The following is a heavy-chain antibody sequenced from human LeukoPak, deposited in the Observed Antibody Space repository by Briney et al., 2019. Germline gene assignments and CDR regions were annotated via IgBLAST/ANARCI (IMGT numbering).Heavy chain of an antibody. V-gene: IGHV4-34*01. CDR2: INHSGST. J-gene: IGHJ4*02. D-gene: IGHD3-22*01. CDR3: ARASGYYYVIHRPVVY. CDR1: GGSFSGYY. Sequence: PSETLSLTCAVYGGSFSGYYWSWIRQPPGKGLEWIGEINHSGSTNYNPSLKSRVTISVDTSKNQFSLKLSSVTAADTAVYYCARASGYYYVIHRPVVYWGRGTLVTVSS.